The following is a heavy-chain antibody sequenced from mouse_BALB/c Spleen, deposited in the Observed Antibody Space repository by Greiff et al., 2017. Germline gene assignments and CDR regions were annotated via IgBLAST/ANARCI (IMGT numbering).Heavy chain of an antibody. V-gene: IGHV1-69*02. CDR1: GYTFTSSW. Sequence: QVHVKQPGAELVKPAASVKLSCKASGYTFTSSWMHWVKQRPGQGLEWIGEIDPSDSYTNYNQKFKGKATLTVDKSSSTAYMQLSSLTAEDSAVYYCALLGWFAYWGQGTLVTVSA. CDR3: ALLGWFAY. J-gene: IGHJ3*01. CDR2: IDPSDSYT. D-gene: IGHD4-1*01.